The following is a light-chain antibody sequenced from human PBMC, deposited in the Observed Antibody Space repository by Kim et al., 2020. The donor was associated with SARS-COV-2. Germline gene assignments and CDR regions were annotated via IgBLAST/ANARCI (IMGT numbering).Light chain of an antibody. J-gene: IGKJ1*01. CDR3: QQYASSPQT. CDR2: GAS. V-gene: IGKV3-20*01. Sequence: APGERATLSCSASQTIKNNYLAWYQQTPGQAPRLLIYGASIRATGIPDRFSGSGSGTDFTLTISRLEPEDFAVFFCQQYASSPQTFGQGTKVDIK. CDR1: QTIKNNY.